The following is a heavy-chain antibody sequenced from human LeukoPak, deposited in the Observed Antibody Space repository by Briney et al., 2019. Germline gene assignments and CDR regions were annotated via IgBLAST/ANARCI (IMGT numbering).Heavy chain of an antibody. CDR1: GGSINSYY. J-gene: IGHJ3*02. CDR3: ARDRSGVVSDCVDI. D-gene: IGHD3-10*01. V-gene: IGHV4-59*01. CDR2: IFYSGST. Sequence: SETLSRTCTVSGGSINSYYWSWIRQPPGRELEWIGYIFYSGSTTYNPSLKSRVTISVDTSKNQFSLKLTSVTAADTAVYYCARDRSGVVSDCVDIWGQGTMVTVSS.